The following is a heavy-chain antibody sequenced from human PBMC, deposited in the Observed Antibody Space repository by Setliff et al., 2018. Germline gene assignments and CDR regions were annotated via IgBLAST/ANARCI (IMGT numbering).Heavy chain of an antibody. CDR2: INPSSGRT. D-gene: IGHD3-3*01. CDR3: ARDVLQFLEWLLVPEGMDV. CDR1: GYTFTSHY. J-gene: IGHJ6*03. V-gene: IGHV1-46*01. Sequence: ASVKVSCKASGYTFTSHYMHWVRQAPGLGLEWMGTINPSSGRTSYAQKFQGRVAITTDESTSTAYMELRSLRSDDTAVYYCARDVLQFLEWLLVPEGMDVWGKGTTVTSP.